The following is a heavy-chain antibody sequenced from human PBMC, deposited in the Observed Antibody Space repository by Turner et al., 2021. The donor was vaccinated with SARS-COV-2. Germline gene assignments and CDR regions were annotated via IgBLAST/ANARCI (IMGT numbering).Heavy chain of an antibody. Sequence: QVQLQQWGAGLLKPSETLSLNCAVYGGSFSGYYWSWIRQPPGKGLEWIGEINHSGSTNYNPSLKSRVTISVDTSKNQFSLRLSSVTAADTAVYYCARGTGGNYYYGMDVWGQGTTVTVSS. CDR2: INHSGST. CDR3: ARGTGGNYYYGMDV. D-gene: IGHD3-10*01. CDR1: GGSFSGYY. J-gene: IGHJ6*02. V-gene: IGHV4-34*01.